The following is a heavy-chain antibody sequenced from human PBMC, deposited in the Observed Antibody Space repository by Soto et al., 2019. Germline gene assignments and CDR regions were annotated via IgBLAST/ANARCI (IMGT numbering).Heavy chain of an antibody. CDR1: GGSISSYY. J-gene: IGHJ6*03. Sequence: SETLSLTCTVSGGSISSYYWSWIRQPPGKGLEWIGYIYYSGSTNYNPSLKSRVTISVDTSKNQFSLKLSSVTAADTAVYYCASDGSFDYHYYMDVWGKGTSVTVSS. D-gene: IGHD3-10*01. CDR2: IYYSGST. CDR3: ASDGSFDYHYYMDV. V-gene: IGHV4-59*08.